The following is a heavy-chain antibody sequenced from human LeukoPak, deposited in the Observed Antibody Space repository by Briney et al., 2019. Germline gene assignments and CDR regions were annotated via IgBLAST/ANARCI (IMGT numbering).Heavy chain of an antibody. D-gene: IGHD3-22*01. CDR3: AKWGGGAYYDSSGYVYFDY. Sequence: VSXXXGSGGSTYYADSVKGRFTISRDNSKNTLYLQMNSLRAEDTAVYYCAKWGGGAYYDSSGYVYFDYWGQGTLVTVSS. CDR2: XXGSGGST. V-gene: IGHV3-23*01. J-gene: IGHJ4*02.